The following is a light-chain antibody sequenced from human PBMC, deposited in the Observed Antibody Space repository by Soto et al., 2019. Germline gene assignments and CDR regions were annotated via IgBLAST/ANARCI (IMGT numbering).Light chain of an antibody. CDR1: SGHSSYA. J-gene: IGLJ3*02. CDR2: LNSDGSH. V-gene: IGLV4-69*01. CDR3: QTWVTGNYWV. Sequence: QPVLTQSPSASASLGASVKLTCTLSSGHSSYAIAWHQQQPEKGPRFLMKLNSDGSHTKGDGIPDRFSGSSSGAERYLTISSLQSEDEADYYCQTWVTGNYWVFGGGTKLTVL.